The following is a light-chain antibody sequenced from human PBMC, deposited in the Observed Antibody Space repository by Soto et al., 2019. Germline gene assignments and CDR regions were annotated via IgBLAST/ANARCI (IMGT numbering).Light chain of an antibody. V-gene: IGKV3-20*01. CDR2: GAS. J-gene: IGKJ1*01. Sequence: IVLTQSPGTLSLSPGERASLSCWASQSVSSSYLAWYQQKPGQAPRLLIYGASSRATGIPDRFSGSGSGTDFTLTISRLEPEDFAVYYCQQYGSSPMTFVQGTKVDIK. CDR3: QQYGSSPMT. CDR1: QSVSSSY.